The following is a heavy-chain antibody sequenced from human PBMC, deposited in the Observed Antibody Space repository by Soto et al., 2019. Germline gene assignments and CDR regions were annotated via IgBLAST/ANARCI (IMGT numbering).Heavy chain of an antibody. J-gene: IGHJ2*01. V-gene: IGHV4-39*01. CDR3: ARPYDYGVKWYFDL. Sequence: ASETLSLTCTVSGGSISSSSYYWGWIRQPPGKGLEWIGSIYYSGSTYYNPSLKSRVTISVDTSKNQFSLKLSSVTAADTAVYYCARPYDYGVKWYFDLWGRGTLVTVS. CDR2: IYYSGST. D-gene: IGHD4-17*01. CDR1: GGSISSSSYY.